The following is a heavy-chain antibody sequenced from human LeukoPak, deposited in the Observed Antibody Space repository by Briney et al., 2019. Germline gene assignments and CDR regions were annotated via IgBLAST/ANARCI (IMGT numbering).Heavy chain of an antibody. V-gene: IGHV4-39*01. CDR2: IYHSGTT. Sequence: SETLSLTCTVSGGSISSSSYYWGWIRQPPGKGPEWIGSIYHSGTTYYNPSLKSRVTISVDTSKNQFSLKLSSVTAADTAVYYCARHTRVRDGYNLYCFDPWGQGTQVTVSS. CDR3: ARHTRVRDGYNLYCFDP. CDR1: GGSISSSSYY. D-gene: IGHD5-24*01. J-gene: IGHJ5*02.